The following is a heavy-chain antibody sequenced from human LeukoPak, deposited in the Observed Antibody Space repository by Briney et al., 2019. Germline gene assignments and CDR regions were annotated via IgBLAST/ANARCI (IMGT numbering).Heavy chain of an antibody. Sequence: PGGSLRLSCAASGFTFSDYYMSWIRQAPGKGLEWVSYISSSGSTLYYADSVKGRLTISRDNAKNSLYLQMNSLRAEDTAVYYCARVLDYYDSSGLAFDYWGQGTLVTVSS. CDR1: GFTFSDYY. D-gene: IGHD3-22*01. CDR2: ISSSGSTL. V-gene: IGHV3-11*01. J-gene: IGHJ4*02. CDR3: ARVLDYYDSSGLAFDY.